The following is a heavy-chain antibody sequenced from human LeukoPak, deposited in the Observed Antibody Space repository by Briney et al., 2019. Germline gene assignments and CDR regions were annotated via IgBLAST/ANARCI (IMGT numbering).Heavy chain of an antibody. CDR3: ARERYKWVAGTEYYFDY. J-gene: IGHJ4*02. V-gene: IGHV1-2*02. Sequence: EASVKVSCKASGYTFTGYYMHWVRQAPGQGLEWMGWINPNSGGTNYAQKFQGRVTMTRDTSISTAYMELSRLRSDDTAVYYCARERYKWVAGTEYYFDYWGQGTLVTVSS. D-gene: IGHD6-19*01. CDR2: INPNSGGT. CDR1: GYTFTGYY.